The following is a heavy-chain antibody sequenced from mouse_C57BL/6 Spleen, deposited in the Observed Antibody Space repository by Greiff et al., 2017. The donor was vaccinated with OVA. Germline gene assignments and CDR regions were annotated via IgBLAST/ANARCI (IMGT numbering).Heavy chain of an antibody. J-gene: IGHJ3*01. CDR3: TAAYYSNYWFAY. Sequence: EVMLVESGGGLVQPGGSMKLSCAASGFTFSDAWMDWVRQSPEKGLEWVAEIRNKANNHATYYAESVKGRFTISRDDSKSSVYLQMNSLRAEDTGIYYCTAAYYSNYWFAYWGQGTLVTVSA. CDR2: IRNKANNHAT. V-gene: IGHV6-6*01. D-gene: IGHD2-5*01. CDR1: GFTFSDAW.